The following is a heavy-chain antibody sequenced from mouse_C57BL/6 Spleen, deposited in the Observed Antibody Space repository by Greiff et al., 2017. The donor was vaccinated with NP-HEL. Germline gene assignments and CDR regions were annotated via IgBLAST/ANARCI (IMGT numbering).Heavy chain of an antibody. Sequence: EVQRVESEGGLVQPGSSMKLSCTASGFTFSDYYMAWVRQVPEKGLEWVANINYDGSSTYYLDSLKSRFIISRDNAKNILYLQMSSLKSEDTATYYCARDEGLRSFAYWGQGTLVTVSA. CDR1: GFTFSDYY. V-gene: IGHV5-16*01. CDR3: ARDEGLRSFAY. CDR2: INYDGSST. J-gene: IGHJ3*01. D-gene: IGHD1-1*01.